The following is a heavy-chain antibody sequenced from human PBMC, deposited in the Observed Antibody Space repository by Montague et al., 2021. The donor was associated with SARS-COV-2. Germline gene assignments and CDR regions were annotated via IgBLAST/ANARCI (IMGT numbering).Heavy chain of an antibody. D-gene: IGHD6-19*01. CDR2: IKQDGSEK. CDR1: GFTFSSYA. V-gene: IGHV3-7*01. Sequence: SLRLSCAASGFTFSSYAMSWVRQAPGKGLEWVANIKQDGSEKYYVDSVKGRFTISRDNAKNSLYLQMNSLRAEDTAVYYCASPYRSGWGVGVYYFDYWGQGTLVTVSS. J-gene: IGHJ4*02. CDR3: ASPYRSGWGVGVYYFDY.